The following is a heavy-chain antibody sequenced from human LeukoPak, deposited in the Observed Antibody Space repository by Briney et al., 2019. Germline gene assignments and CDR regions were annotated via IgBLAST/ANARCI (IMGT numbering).Heavy chain of an antibody. CDR3: ARGGGVVPATGNDY. J-gene: IGHJ4*02. V-gene: IGHV1-18*01. D-gene: IGHD2-2*01. CDR2: ISAYNGNT. Sequence: ASVKVSCKASGYTFPSYSISWVRQAPGQGLEWMGWISAYNGNTNYAQKIQGRVTMTTDTSTSTAYMELRSLRSDDTAVYYCARGGGVVPATGNDYWGQGTLVTVSS. CDR1: GYTFPSYS.